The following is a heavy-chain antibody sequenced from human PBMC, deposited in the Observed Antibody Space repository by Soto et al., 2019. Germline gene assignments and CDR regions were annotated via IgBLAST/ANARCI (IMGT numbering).Heavy chain of an antibody. CDR1: GGSISSGGYS. Sequence: LTCAVSGGSISSGGYSWSWIRQPPGKGLEWIGYIYHSGSTYYNPSLKSRVTISVDRSKNQFSLKLSSVTAADTAVYYCARGPNYDYVGGALCGQGPLVTVSS. CDR3: ARGPNYDYVGGAL. CDR2: IYHSGST. D-gene: IGHD3-16*01. J-gene: IGHJ4*02. V-gene: IGHV4-30-2*01.